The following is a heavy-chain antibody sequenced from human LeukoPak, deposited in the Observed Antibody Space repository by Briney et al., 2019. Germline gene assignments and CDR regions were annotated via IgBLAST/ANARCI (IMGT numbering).Heavy chain of an antibody. V-gene: IGHV4-59*01. CDR2: IYYSGST. Sequence: PSETLSLTCNVSGGSISSYYWSWIRQPPGKGLEWIGYIYYSGSTNYNPSLKSRVTISVDTSKNQFSLKLSSVTAADTAVYYCARDLGGSLRYFDYWGQGTLVTVSS. CDR1: GGSISSYY. CDR3: ARDLGGSLRYFDY. D-gene: IGHD2-15*01. J-gene: IGHJ4*02.